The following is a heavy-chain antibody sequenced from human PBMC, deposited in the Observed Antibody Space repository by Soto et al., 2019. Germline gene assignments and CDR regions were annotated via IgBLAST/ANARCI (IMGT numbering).Heavy chain of an antibody. CDR1: GGRVSSYW. D-gene: IGHD6-6*01. CDR2: IYPGDSDT. V-gene: IGHV5-51*01. CDR3: ARRRHSSSYHDLDV. Sequence: GASEKSSGEGCGGRVSSYWRGWVRQMTGKGLEWMGIIYPGDSDTRYSPSFQGQVTISADKSISTAYLQWSSLKASDTAMYYSARRRHSSSYHDLDVRGKGTTVTGSS. J-gene: IGHJ6*04.